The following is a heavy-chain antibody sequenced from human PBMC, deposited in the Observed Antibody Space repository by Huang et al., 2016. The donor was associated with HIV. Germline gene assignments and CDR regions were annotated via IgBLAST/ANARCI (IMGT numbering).Heavy chain of an antibody. CDR3: ARARGYYDSSVSYYFDY. V-gene: IGHV1-69*13. CDR1: GGTFSSYA. J-gene: IGHJ4*02. Sequence: QVQLVQSGAEVKKPGSSVKVSCKASGGTFSSYAISWVRQAPGQGLEWMGGIIPICGTANYAQKFQGRVTMTADESTSTAYMELSSLRSEDTAVYYCARARGYYDSSVSYYFDYWGQGTLVTVSS. CDR2: IIPICGTA. D-gene: IGHD3-22*01.